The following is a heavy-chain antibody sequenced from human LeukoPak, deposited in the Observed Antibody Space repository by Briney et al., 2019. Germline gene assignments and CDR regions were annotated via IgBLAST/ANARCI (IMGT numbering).Heavy chain of an antibody. J-gene: IGHJ5*02. CDR3: ARDRGVRGGSFFDP. CDR2: IYTSGST. Sequence: PSETLSLTCTVSGGSISSGSYYWSWIRQPAGKGLEWIGRIYTSGSTNYNPSLKSRVTISVDTSKNQFSLKLSSVTAADTAVYYCARDRGVRGGSFFDPWGQGTLVTVSS. D-gene: IGHD3-10*01. CDR1: GGSISSGSYY. V-gene: IGHV4-61*02.